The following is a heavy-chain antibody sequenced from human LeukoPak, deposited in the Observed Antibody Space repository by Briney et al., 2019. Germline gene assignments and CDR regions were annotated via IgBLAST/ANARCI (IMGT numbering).Heavy chain of an antibody. Sequence: GGSLRLSCTASGFTFGDYAMSWFRQAPGKGLEWVGFIRSKAYGGTTEYAASVEGRFTISRDDSKSIAYLQMNSLKTEDTAVYYCTSRYYYDSSGYYYADGSGPDYWGQGTLVTVSS. J-gene: IGHJ4*02. V-gene: IGHV3-49*03. CDR2: IRSKAYGGTT. CDR1: GFTFGDYA. D-gene: IGHD3-22*01. CDR3: TSRYYYDSSGYYYADGSGPDY.